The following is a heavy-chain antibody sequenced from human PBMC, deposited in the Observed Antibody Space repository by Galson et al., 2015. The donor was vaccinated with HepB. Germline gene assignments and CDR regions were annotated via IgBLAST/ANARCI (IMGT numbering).Heavy chain of an antibody. J-gene: IGHJ4*02. CDR1: GFTFSGSA. Sequence: SLRLSCAASGFTFSGSAIHWVRQTSGKGLEWVGRIRSKASNYATAYSASVKGRFTIFRDDSKNTAYLHMKSLKTKDTAVYYCIRMADLSGYSSSWGQGTLVTVSS. D-gene: IGHD6-13*01. CDR3: IRMADLSGYSSS. CDR2: IRSKASNYAT. V-gene: IGHV3-73*01.